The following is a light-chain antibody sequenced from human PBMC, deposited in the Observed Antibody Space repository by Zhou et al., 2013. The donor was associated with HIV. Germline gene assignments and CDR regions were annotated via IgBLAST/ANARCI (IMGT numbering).Light chain of an antibody. CDR1: QSVGNT. J-gene: IGKJ2*01. CDR2: GAS. V-gene: IGKV3-15*01. Sequence: EIVMTQSPATLSVSPGERATLSCRASQSVGNTLAWYQQKPGQVPRLLIFGASTRATGIPARFSGSGSGTEFTLTISTMQSEDFAIYYCQQYHDWPPYTFGQGTKLEI. CDR3: QQYHDWPPYT.